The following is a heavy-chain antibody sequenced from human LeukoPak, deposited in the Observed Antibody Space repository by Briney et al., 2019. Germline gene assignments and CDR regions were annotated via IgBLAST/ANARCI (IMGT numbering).Heavy chain of an antibody. V-gene: IGHV4-38-2*02. Sequence: SETLSLTCTVSGYSISSGYYWGWIRQPPGKGLEWIGSIYHTGTTYYNPSLKSRVIISVDTSKNQFSLKLTSVTAADTALYYCARGPHTHYYENSGHLDYWGQGTLVTVSS. D-gene: IGHD3-22*01. CDR2: IYHTGTT. J-gene: IGHJ4*02. CDR1: GYSISSGYY. CDR3: ARGPHTHYYENSGHLDY.